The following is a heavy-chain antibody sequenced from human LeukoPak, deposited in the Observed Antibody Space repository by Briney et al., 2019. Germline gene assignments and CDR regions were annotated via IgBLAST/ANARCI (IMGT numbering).Heavy chain of an antibody. J-gene: IGHJ4*02. V-gene: IGHV1-2*04. CDR2: INPNSGGT. CDR3: ARDSSGYWTYFDY. D-gene: IGHD3-22*01. CDR1: GYTFTGYY. Sequence: ASVKVSCKASGYTFTGYYMHWVRQASGQGLEWMGWINPNSGGTNYAQKFQGWVTMTRDTSISTAYMELSRLRSDDTAVYYCARDSSGYWTYFDYWGQGTLVTVSS.